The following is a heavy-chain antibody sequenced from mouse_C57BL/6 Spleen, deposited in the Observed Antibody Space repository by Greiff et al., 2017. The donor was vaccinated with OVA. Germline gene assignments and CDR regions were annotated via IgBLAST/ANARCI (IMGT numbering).Heavy chain of an antibody. Sequence: EVKVVESGGGLVKPGGSLKLSCAASGFTFSDYGMHWVRQAPEKGLEWVAYISSGSSTSYYADTVKGRFTISRDNAKNTLFLQMTSLRSEDTAMYYCARARAWFAYWGQGTLVTVSA. V-gene: IGHV5-17*01. J-gene: IGHJ3*01. CDR1: GFTFSDYG. CDR3: ARARAWFAY. CDR2: ISSGSSTS.